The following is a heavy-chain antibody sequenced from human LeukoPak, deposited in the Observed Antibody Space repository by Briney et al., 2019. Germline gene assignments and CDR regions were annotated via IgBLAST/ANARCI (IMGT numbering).Heavy chain of an antibody. D-gene: IGHD1-7*01. CDR1: GFTFSSNW. CDR3: ARISRGELPTF. J-gene: IGHJ4*02. Sequence: PGGSLRLSCATSGFTFSSNWMSWVRHVPGRGLDWVANIKPDGSAEYYAASVKGRFTVSRDNAKNSLYLQMNSLRVEDTAIYYCARISRGELPTFWGQGTLVIVSS. V-gene: IGHV3-7*03. CDR2: IKPDGSAE.